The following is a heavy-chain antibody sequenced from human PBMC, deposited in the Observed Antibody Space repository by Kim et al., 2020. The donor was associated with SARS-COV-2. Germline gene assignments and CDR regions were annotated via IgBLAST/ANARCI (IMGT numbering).Heavy chain of an antibody. Sequence: ASVKVSCKASGYTFRNYGISWLRQAPGQGLDWMGWISVHNGNTKYAQSLQGRVTMTTDTSTSTAYMELQSLRSDDTAVYYCARDRPLGHSNSCYSCQLDFWGQGTLVTVSA. CDR1: GYTFRNYG. D-gene: IGHD2-2*01. CDR2: ISVHNGNT. J-gene: IGHJ4*02. CDR3: ARDRPLGHSNSCYSCQLDF. V-gene: IGHV1-18*01.